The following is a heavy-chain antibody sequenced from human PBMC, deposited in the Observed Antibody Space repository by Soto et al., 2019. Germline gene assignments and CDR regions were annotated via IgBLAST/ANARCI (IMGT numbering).Heavy chain of an antibody. D-gene: IGHD2-2*01. CDR3: ARYLVVVPAAIAGSNWFDP. CDR1: GGSISSGGYY. CDR2: IYYSGST. V-gene: IGHV4-31*03. Sequence: QVQLQESGPGLVKPSQTLSLTCTVSGGSISSGGYYWSWIRQHPGKRLEWIGYIYYSGSTYYNQSLKSRVTVSVDASKNQFSLRLSSVTAADTAVYYCARYLVVVPAAIAGSNWFDPGGEGTLVTVSS. J-gene: IGHJ5*02.